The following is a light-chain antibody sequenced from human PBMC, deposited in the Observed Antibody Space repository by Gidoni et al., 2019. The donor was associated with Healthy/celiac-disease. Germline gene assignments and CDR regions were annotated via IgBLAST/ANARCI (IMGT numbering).Light chain of an antibody. CDR2: DFS. J-gene: IGLJ2*01. Sequence: QSALTQPRSVSGSTGPSVTINCTGTSSDVGGYNYVSWYQQHPGKAPKLRSYDFSKSPSGVPYRCSGSKSGNTASLTSSGLQSEDESDYYCCSYAGSYTFLFGGGTKLTVL. V-gene: IGLV2-11*01. CDR3: CSYAGSYTFL. CDR1: SSDVGGYNY.